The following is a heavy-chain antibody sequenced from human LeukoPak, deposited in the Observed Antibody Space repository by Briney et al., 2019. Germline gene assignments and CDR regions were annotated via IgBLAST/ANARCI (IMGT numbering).Heavy chain of an antibody. CDR1: GFTFSRYA. V-gene: IGHV3-30-3*01. CDR2: MAHDGSNK. J-gene: IGHJ4*02. Sequence: GGSLRLSCAASGFTFSRYAMYWVRQAPGKGLEWVAVMAHDGSNKYYADSVKGRFTISRDNSKNTLFLQMNSLRVEDTAVYYCARGSGIVVVYYFDYWGQGTLVTVSS. CDR3: ARGSGIVVVYYFDY. D-gene: IGHD2-2*01.